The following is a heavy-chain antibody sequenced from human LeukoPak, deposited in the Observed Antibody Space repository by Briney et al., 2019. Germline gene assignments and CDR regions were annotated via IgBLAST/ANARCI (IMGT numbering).Heavy chain of an antibody. V-gene: IGHV4-4*07. D-gene: IGHD3-10*01. Sequence: SETLSLTCTVSGASISPYYWTWIRQPAGKGLEWIGHIYTSGSTNYNPSLKSRVTMSLDTSKSQLSLKLNSVTAADTAVYYCAEGGKDRGVIDFWGQGVLVNVSS. CDR1: GASISPYY. CDR3: AEGGKDRGVIDF. J-gene: IGHJ4*02. CDR2: IYTSGST.